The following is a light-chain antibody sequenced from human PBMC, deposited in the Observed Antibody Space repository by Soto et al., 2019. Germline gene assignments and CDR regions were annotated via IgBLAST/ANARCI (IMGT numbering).Light chain of an antibody. CDR3: SSYTSSSTLGV. CDR2: DVS. CDR1: SSDVGGYNY. V-gene: IGLV2-14*01. Sequence: QSALTQPASVSGSPGQSITISCTGTSSDVGGYNYVSWYQQHPGKAPKLMIYDVSNRPSGVSNRFSVSKSGNTSSLTISGLQAEDEADYYCSSYTSSSTLGVFGTGTKVTVL. J-gene: IGLJ1*01.